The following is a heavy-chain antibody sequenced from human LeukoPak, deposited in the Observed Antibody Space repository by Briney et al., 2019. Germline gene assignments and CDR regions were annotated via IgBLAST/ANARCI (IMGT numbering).Heavy chain of an antibody. J-gene: IGHJ4*02. V-gene: IGHV3-33*06. Sequence: GTSLRLSCAASGFTFSSYAMHWVRQAPGKGLEWVALIWYDGSHKYYVDSVKGRFTISRDNSKNTLSLQMNSLRAEDAGVYYCAKDARRDGYSYDYWGQGTLVTVSS. CDR2: IWYDGSHK. CDR3: AKDARRDGYSYDY. D-gene: IGHD5-24*01. CDR1: GFTFSSYA.